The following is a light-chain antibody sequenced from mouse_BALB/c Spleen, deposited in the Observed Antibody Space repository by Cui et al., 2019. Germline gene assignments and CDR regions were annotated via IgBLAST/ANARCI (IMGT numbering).Light chain of an antibody. J-gene: IGKJ4*01. CDR3: QQWSSNPPT. Sequence: QIVLTQSPALMSASPGEMVTMTCSASSSVSYMYWYQQKPRSSPKPWIYLTSNLASGVPARFSGSGSGTSYSLTISSMEAEDAATYYCQQWSSNPPTFGSGTKLEIK. CDR1: SSVSY. V-gene: IGKV4-68*01. CDR2: LTS.